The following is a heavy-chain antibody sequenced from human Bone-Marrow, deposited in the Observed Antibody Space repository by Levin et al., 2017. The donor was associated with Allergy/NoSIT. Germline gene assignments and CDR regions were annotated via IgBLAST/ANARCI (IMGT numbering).Heavy chain of an antibody. D-gene: IGHD2-2*02. Sequence: KVSCKGSGYNFANYWIAWVRQMPGKGLEWMGIIYPGDSDTRYSPSFQGQVTISADKSISTAYLQWSSLKASDTAMYFCARHPMSAVTIPNAFDIWGQGTMVTVSS. CDR3: ARHPMSAVTIPNAFDI. CDR1: GYNFANYW. J-gene: IGHJ3*02. CDR2: IYPGDSDT. V-gene: IGHV5-51*01.